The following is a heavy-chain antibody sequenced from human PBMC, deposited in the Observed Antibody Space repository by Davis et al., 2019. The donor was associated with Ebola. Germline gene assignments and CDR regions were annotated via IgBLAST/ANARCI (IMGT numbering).Heavy chain of an antibody. D-gene: IGHD5-24*01. CDR2: MWRDGVHK. J-gene: IGHJ4*02. CDR1: GFTFSSYS. Sequence: GESLKISCAASGFTFSSYSMNWVRQTPGKGLEWVSVMWRDGVHKYYADSVMGRFTISRDNSKDTLSLQMNSLRAEDTAVYYCVKGGVKYGYKFLDSWGQGTLVTVSS. V-gene: IGHV3-33*06. CDR3: VKGGVKYGYKFLDS.